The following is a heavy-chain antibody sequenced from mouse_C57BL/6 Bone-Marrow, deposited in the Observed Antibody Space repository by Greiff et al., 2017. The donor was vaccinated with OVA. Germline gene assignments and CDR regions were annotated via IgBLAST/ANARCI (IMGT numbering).Heavy chain of an antibody. D-gene: IGHD2-4*01. CDR1: GYTFTSYW. Sequence: VQLQQPGPELVKPGASVKLSCKASGYTFTSYWMHWVKQRPGQGLEWIGNINPSNGGTNYNEKFKSKATLTVDKSSSTAYMQLSSLTSEDSAVYYCARWGTYYDFEAYWGQGTLVTVSA. CDR3: ARWGTYYDFEAY. CDR2: INPSNGGT. V-gene: IGHV1-53*01. J-gene: IGHJ3*01.